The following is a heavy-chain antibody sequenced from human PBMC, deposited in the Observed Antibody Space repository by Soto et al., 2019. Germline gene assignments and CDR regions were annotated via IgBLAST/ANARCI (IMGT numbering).Heavy chain of an antibody. D-gene: IGHD3-3*01. CDR1: GGTFSSYA. V-gene: IGHV1-69*06. Sequence: SVKVSCKASGGTFSSYAISWVRQAPGQGLEWMGGIIPIFGTANYAQKFQGRVTITADKSTSTAYMELSSLRSEDTAVYYCARVVGVGYYDFWSGPRVGMDVWGQGTTVTVSS. CDR2: IIPIFGTA. J-gene: IGHJ6*02. CDR3: ARVVGVGYYDFWSGPRVGMDV.